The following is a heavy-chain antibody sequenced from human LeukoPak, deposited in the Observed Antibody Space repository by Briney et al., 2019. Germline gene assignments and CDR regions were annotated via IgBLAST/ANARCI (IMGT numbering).Heavy chain of an antibody. J-gene: IGHJ3*02. CDR1: GDSVSSNSAA. V-gene: IGHV6-1*01. D-gene: IGHD3-22*01. CDR3: ARDRGTYYYDSTSHYDAFDI. CDR2: TYYRSKWYN. Sequence: SQTLSLTCAISGDSVSSNSAAWNWIRQSPSRGLEWLGRTYYRSKWYNDYAVSVKSRITINPDTSKNQFSLQLNSVTPEDTAVYYCARDRGTYYYDSTSHYDAFDIWGQGTMVTGSP.